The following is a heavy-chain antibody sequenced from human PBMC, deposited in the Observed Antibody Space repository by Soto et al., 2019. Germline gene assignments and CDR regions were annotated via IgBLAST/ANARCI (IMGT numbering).Heavy chain of an antibody. J-gene: IGHJ6*03. V-gene: IGHV4-34*01. D-gene: IGHD2-2*01. Sequence: PSETLSLTCAVYGGSFSGYYWSWIRQPPGKGLEWIGEINHSGSTNYNPSLKSRVTISVDTSKNQFSLKLSSVTAADTAVYYCARERRYQLLPYYYYMDVWGKGTTVTVSS. CDR1: GGSFSGYY. CDR2: INHSGST. CDR3: ARERRYQLLPYYYYMDV.